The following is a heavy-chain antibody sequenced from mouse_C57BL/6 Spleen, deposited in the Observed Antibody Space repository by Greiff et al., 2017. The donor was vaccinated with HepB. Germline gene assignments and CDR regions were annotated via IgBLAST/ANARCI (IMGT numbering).Heavy chain of an antibody. D-gene: IGHD3-2*02. CDR3: ARPQAPYYYAMDY. Sequence: EVQRVESGPELVKPGASVKISCKASGYSFTGYYMNWVKQSPEKSLEWIGEINPSTGGTTYNQKFKAKATLTVDKSSSTAYMQLKSLTSEDSAVYYCARPQAPYYYAMDYWGQGTSVTVSS. V-gene: IGHV1-42*01. CDR2: INPSTGGT. J-gene: IGHJ4*01. CDR1: GYSFTGYY.